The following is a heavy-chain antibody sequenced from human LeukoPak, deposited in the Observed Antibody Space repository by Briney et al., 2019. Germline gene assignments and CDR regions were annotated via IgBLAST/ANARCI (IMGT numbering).Heavy chain of an antibody. CDR2: INTNTGNP. Sequence: ASVKVSCKASGGTFSSYAISWVRQAPGQGLEWMGWINTNTGNPTYAQGFTGRFVFSLDTSVSTAYLQISSLKAEDTAVYYCARERKQLLSPHIVPNYYHYGMDVWGQGTTVTVSS. V-gene: IGHV7-4-1*02. CDR3: ARERKQLLSPHIVPNYYHYGMDV. J-gene: IGHJ6*02. CDR1: GGTFSSYA. D-gene: IGHD2-2*01.